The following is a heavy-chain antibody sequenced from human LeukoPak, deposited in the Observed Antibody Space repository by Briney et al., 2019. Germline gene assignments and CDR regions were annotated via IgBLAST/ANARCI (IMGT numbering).Heavy chain of an antibody. CDR3: ARGYSYGSRPAHFDY. D-gene: IGHD5-18*01. CDR2: ISYDGSNK. V-gene: IGHV3-30*03. CDR1: GFTFSSYG. Sequence: GGSLRLSCAASGFTFSSYGMHWVRQAPGKGLEWVAVISYDGSNKYYADSVKGRFTISRDNSKNTLYLQMNSLRAEDTAVYYCARGYSYGSRPAHFDYWGQGTLVTVSS. J-gene: IGHJ4*02.